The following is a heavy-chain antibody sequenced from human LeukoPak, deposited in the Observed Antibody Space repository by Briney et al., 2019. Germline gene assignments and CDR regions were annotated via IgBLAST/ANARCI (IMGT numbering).Heavy chain of an antibody. J-gene: IGHJ4*02. D-gene: IGHD2-15*01. CDR2: ISSSSSTI. CDR1: GFTFSDYY. V-gene: IGHV3-11*04. Sequence: PGGSLRLSCAASGFTFSDYYMSWIRQAPGKGLEWVSYISSSSSTIYYADSVKGRFTVSRDNAKNALYLQMNSLRAEDTAVYYCARELDCSGGSCYEFDYWGQGILVTVSS. CDR3: ARELDCSGGSCYEFDY.